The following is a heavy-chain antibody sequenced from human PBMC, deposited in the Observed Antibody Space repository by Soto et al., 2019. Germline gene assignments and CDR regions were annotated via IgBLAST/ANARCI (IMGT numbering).Heavy chain of an antibody. V-gene: IGHV3-33*01. Sequence: QVQLVESGGGMVQPGRSLRLSCTASGFIFRNFGMHWVRQAPGKGLEWVALIWHDGSKDDYADSVKGRFTISRDDSKNTLYVQMNNLRVDDTAIYYCAREGGSSGPDPFDFWGQGTLVTVSS. CDR1: GFIFRNFG. J-gene: IGHJ4*02. CDR2: IWHDGSKD. D-gene: IGHD6-13*01. CDR3: AREGGSSGPDPFDF.